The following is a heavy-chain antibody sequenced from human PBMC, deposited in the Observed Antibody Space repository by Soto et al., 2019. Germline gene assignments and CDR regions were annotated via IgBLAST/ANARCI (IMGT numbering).Heavy chain of an antibody. Sequence: SETLSLTCTVSGGSIISYYWSWIRQPPGKGLEWIGYIYDSGSTSYNPSLKSRVAISVDTSKNQFSLKLSSVTAADTAVYYCAGGIAARPLGYWGQGTLVTVSS. CDR1: GGSIISYY. CDR2: IYDSGST. J-gene: IGHJ4*02. CDR3: AGGIAARPLGY. V-gene: IGHV4-59*12. D-gene: IGHD6-6*01.